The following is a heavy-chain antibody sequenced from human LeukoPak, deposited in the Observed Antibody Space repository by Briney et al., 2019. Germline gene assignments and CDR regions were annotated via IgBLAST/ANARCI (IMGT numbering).Heavy chain of an antibody. CDR1: GFTFSSYA. CDR2: ISGSGGST. J-gene: IGHJ4*02. V-gene: IGHV3-23*01. Sequence: GGSLRLSCAASGFTFSSYAMSWVRQAPGKGLEWVSAISGSGGSTYYADSVEGRFTISRDNSKNTLYLQMNSLRAEDTAVYYCAKDPTVTTFHYWGQGTLVTVSS. CDR3: AKDPTVTTFHY. D-gene: IGHD4-17*01.